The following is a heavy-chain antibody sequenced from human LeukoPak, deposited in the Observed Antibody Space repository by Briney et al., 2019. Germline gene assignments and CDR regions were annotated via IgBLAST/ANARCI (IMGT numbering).Heavy chain of an antibody. CDR2: IKQDGSEK. D-gene: IGHD4-17*01. Sequence: GGSLRLSCAASGFTFSSYWMSWVRQAPGRGLEWVANIKQDGSEKYYVDSVKGRFTISRDNAKNSLYLQMNSLRAEDTAVYYCARDDYGDYTDYWGQGTLVTVSS. CDR3: ARDDYGDYTDY. CDR1: GFTFSSYW. V-gene: IGHV3-7*01. J-gene: IGHJ4*02.